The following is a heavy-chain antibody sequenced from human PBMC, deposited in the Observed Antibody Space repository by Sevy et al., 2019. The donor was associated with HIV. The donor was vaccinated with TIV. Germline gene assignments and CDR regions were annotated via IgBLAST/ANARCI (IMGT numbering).Heavy chain of an antibody. D-gene: IGHD3-3*01. J-gene: IGHJ5*02. Sequence: GGSLRLSCAASGFTFSSYSMNWVRQAPGKGLEWVSHISSSSSTIYYADSVKGRFTISRDNAKNSLYLQMNSLRDEDTAVYYCARERTYDFWSGPPNWFDPWGQGTLVTVSS. V-gene: IGHV3-48*02. CDR3: ARERTYDFWSGPPNWFDP. CDR1: GFTFSSYS. CDR2: ISSSSSTI.